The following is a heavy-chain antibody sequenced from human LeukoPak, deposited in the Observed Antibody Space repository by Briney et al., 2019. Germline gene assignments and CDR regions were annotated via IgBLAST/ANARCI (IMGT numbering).Heavy chain of an antibody. J-gene: IGHJ4*02. CDR2: ISYDGSNK. CDR1: GFTFSSYG. CDR3: AKDRARIQLRDFDY. Sequence: GGSLRLSCAASGFTFSSYGMHWVRQAPGKGLEWVALISYDGSNKYCADSVKGRFTISRDNSKSTLYLQMNSLRAEDTAVYYCAKDRARIQLRDFDYWGQGTLVTVSS. D-gene: IGHD5-18*01. V-gene: IGHV3-30*18.